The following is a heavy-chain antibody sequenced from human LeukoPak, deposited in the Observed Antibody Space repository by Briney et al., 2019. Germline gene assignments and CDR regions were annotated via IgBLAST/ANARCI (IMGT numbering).Heavy chain of an antibody. CDR3: PRRGPYYYDSSGYHAVDY. CDR1: GYSFTTYW. Sequence: GESLKISCKGSGYSFTTYWIGWVRQMPGKGVEWMGIIYPGDSDTRYRASFQGEVTISADKSIRTSYLQWSSIEAADTAMYYCPRRGPYYYDSSGYHAVDYWGQGTLVTVSS. CDR2: IYPGDSDT. J-gene: IGHJ4*02. V-gene: IGHV5-51*01. D-gene: IGHD3-22*01.